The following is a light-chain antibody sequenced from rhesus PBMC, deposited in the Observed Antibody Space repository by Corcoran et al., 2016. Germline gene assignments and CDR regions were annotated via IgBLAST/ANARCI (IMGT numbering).Light chain of an antibody. J-gene: IGKJ3*01. Sequence: EIVMTQSPATLSLSPGETATLSCRASESVGSYLAWYQQKPGQAPKLLVHSAYFRATGIPDRFSGSGSRTEFTRTISSLEPEDVGVYHCQQYNDLLTFGPGTKLDIK. CDR3: QQYNDLLT. V-gene: IGKV3-40*03. CDR2: SAY. CDR1: ESVGSY.